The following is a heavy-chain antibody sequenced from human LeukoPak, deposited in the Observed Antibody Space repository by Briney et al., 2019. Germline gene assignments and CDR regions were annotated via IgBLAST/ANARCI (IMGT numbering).Heavy chain of an antibody. V-gene: IGHV1-2*04. CDR1: GYTFTGYY. D-gene: IGHD3-22*01. Sequence: ASVKVSCKASGYTFTGYYMHWVRQAPGQGLEWMGWINPNSGGTNYAQKFQGWVTMTRDTSISTAYMELSRLRSDDTAVYYCACGLGPRLNYYCGMDVWGQGTTVTVSS. J-gene: IGHJ6*02. CDR3: ACGLGPRLNYYCGMDV. CDR2: INPNSGGT.